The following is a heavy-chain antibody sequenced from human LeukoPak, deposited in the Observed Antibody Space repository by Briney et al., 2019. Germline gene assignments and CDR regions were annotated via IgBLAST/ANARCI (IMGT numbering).Heavy chain of an antibody. CDR1: GFTFSGYW. CDR2: ISGSGGST. V-gene: IGHV3-23*01. J-gene: IGHJ4*02. Sequence: GGSLRLSCAASGFTFSGYWMSWVRQAPGKGLEWVSAISGSGGSTYYADSVKGRFTISRDNSKNTLYLQMNSLRAEDTAVYYCAKDHRITIFGVVTYYFDYWGQGTLVTVSS. D-gene: IGHD3-3*01. CDR3: AKDHRITIFGVVTYYFDY.